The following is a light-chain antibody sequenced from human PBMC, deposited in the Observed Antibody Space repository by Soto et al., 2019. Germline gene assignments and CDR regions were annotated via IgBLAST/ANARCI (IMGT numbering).Light chain of an antibody. CDR2: AAS. CDR1: QSISNY. CDR3: QQSLSAPRT. Sequence: DIQMTQSPSSLSASVGDRVTITCRASQSISNYLNWYQQKPGKAPKLLMFAASSLQSGVPSRFSGGGSGTDFTLTISSLQPEDFATYYCQQSLSAPRTFGQGTKVEIK. V-gene: IGKV1-39*01. J-gene: IGKJ1*01.